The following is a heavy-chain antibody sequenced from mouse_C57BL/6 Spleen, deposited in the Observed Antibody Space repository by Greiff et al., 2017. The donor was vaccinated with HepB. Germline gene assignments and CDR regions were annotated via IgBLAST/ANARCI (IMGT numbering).Heavy chain of an antibody. Sequence: QVHVKQPGAELVKPGASVKMSCKASGYTFTSYWITWVKQRPGQGLEWIGDIYPGSGSTNYNEKFKSKATLTVDTSSSTAYMQLSSLTSEDSAVYYCARYNGNLAWCAYWGQGTLVTVSA. CDR3: ARYNGNLAWCAY. V-gene: IGHV1-55*01. CDR2: IYPGSGST. CDR1: GYTFTSYW. J-gene: IGHJ3*01. D-gene: IGHD2-1*01.